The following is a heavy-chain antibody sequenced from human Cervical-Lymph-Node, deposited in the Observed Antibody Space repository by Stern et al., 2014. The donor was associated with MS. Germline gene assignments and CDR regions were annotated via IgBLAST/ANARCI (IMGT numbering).Heavy chain of an antibody. CDR1: GYTLTEMS. J-gene: IGHJ6*02. CDR2: YDPQHGET. V-gene: IGHV1-24*01. CDR3: ATHRGRVTYYYGLDV. Sequence: VQLEESGAEVKKPGASVKVSCKVSGYTLTEMSMHWVRQAPGKGLEWMGGYDPQHGETVYAQKSQGRVTMAEDRSTDTAYMELTSLRSDDTAVYYCATHRGRVTYYYGLDVWGQGTTVTVSS. D-gene: IGHD2-21*02.